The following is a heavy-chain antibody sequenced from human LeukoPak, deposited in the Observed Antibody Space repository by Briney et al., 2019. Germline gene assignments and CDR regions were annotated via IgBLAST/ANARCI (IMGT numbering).Heavy chain of an antibody. CDR1: GFTFSSYA. V-gene: IGHV3-23*01. CDR3: AKSPLGYCSGGSCYLYFDS. CDR2: ISGSGGST. J-gene: IGHJ4*02. Sequence: AGGSLRLSCAASGFTFSSYAMSWVRQAPGKGLEWVSAISGSGGSTYYADSVKGRIAVSRDNSKNTLYLQMNGLRAEDTAVYYCAKSPLGYCSGGSCYLYFDSWGQGTLATVSS. D-gene: IGHD2-15*01.